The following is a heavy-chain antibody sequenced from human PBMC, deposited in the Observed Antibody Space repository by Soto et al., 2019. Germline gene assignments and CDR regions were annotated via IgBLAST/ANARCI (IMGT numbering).Heavy chain of an antibody. CDR3: AKEWTYSVASGFDY. D-gene: IGHD1-26*01. CDR2: ISYDGSHA. CDR1: GFTFTTYG. J-gene: IGHJ4*02. V-gene: IGHV3-30*18. Sequence: QVQLVDSGGGVVQPGRSLRLSCAASGFTFTTYGMHWVRRAPGKGLEWVAVISYDGSHAYYADSVKGRFTISRDNSKNTLYLQINSLRAEDTAVYYCAKEWTYSVASGFDYWGRGTLVTVSS.